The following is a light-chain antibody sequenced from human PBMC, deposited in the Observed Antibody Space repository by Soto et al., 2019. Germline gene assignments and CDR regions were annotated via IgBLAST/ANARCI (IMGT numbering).Light chain of an antibody. CDR1: QSLLHSNLYNY. J-gene: IGKJ3*01. CDR2: AAS. V-gene: IGKV1-39*01. Sequence: TQSPLSLPVTPGERASISCRSSQSLLHSNLYNYLDWYQQKPGKAPKLLIYAASSLQSGVPSRFSGSGSGTDFTLTISSLQPEDFATYYCQQSYSTPRTFGPGTTVDIK. CDR3: QQSYSTPRT.